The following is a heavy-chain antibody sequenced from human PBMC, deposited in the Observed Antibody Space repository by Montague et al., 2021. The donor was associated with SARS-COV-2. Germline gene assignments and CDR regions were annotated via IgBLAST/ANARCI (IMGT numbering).Heavy chain of an antibody. Sequence: ITNYNPSLKSRSTISVDTSNNPFSLRLSSVTAADTAVYYCARAYCGGECQVGPWGQGILVTGSS. CDR3: ARAYCGGECQVGP. J-gene: IGHJ5*02. CDR2: IT. V-gene: IGHV4-59*01. D-gene: IGHD2-21*01.